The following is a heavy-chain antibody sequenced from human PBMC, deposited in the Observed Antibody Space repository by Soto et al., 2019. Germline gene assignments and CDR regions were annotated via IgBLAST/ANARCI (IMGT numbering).Heavy chain of an antibody. CDR2: IKSKTDGGTT. Sequence: PGGSLRLSCAASGFTFTNAWINWVRQAPGKGQEWVGRIKSKTDGGTTDYAEPVKGRFAISRDDSNNMVYLQMNSLKIEDTAVYYCTTDSYSTIIIVRFDYWGHGTLVTVSS. CDR3: TTDSYSTIIIVRFDY. V-gene: IGHV3-15*07. D-gene: IGHD3-22*01. J-gene: IGHJ4*01. CDR1: GFTFTNAW.